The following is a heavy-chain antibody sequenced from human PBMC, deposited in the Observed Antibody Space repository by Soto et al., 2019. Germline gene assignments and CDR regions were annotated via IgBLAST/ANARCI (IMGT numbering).Heavy chain of an antibody. CDR1: GFTFSSYA. CDR2: ISGSGGST. D-gene: IGHD2-15*01. CDR3: AKDLGLLDYYYGMDV. J-gene: IGHJ6*02. V-gene: IGHV3-23*01. Sequence: GESLKISCAASGFTFSSYAMSWVRQAPGKGLEWVSAISGSGGSTYYADSVKGRFTISRDNSKNTLYLQMNSLRAEDTAVYYCAKDLGLLDYYYGMDVWGQGTTVTVSS.